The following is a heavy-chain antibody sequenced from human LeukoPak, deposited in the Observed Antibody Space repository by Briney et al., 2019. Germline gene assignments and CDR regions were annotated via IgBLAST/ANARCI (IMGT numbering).Heavy chain of an antibody. CDR1: GFTFSDYY. CDR2: ISNSGSTI. J-gene: IGHJ3*02. D-gene: IGHD5-18*01. V-gene: IGHV3-11*04. Sequence: PGGSLRLSCAASGFTFSDYYMSWIRQAPGKGLEWVSYISNSGSTIYYADSVKGRFFISRDNAKNSLYLQMNSLRAEDTAVYYCARARSSYGYGDAFDIWGQGTMVTVSS. CDR3: ARARSSYGYGDAFDI.